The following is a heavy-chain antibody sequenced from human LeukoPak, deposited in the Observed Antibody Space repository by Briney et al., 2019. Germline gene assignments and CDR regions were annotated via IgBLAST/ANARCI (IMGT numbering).Heavy chain of an antibody. CDR3: AKDTGRYSYGYYFDY. CDR2: ISWNSGSI. V-gene: IGHV3-9*03. Sequence: GGSLRLSCAASGFTFDDYAMHWVRQAPGKGLEWVSGISWNSGSIGYADSMKGRFTISRDNAKNSLYLQMNSLRAEDMALYYCAKDTGRYSYGYYFDYWGQGTLVTVSS. D-gene: IGHD5-18*01. CDR1: GFTFDDYA. J-gene: IGHJ4*02.